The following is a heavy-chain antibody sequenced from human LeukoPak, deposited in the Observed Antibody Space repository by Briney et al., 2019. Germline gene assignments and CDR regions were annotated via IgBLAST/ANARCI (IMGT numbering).Heavy chain of an antibody. CDR2: VFYSGST. V-gene: IGHV4-39*01. CDR1: GGSISNNRYY. D-gene: IGHD6-19*01. CDR3: ARHWDFEDIAVAGPHFDY. J-gene: IGHJ4*02. Sequence: SETLSLTCTVSGGSISNNRYYWGWIRQPPGKRLEWIGNVFYSGSTYYSPSLKSRVTIAVDTSKNQFSLKLTSVTAADTAVYYCARHWDFEDIAVAGPHFDYWGQGTLVTVSS.